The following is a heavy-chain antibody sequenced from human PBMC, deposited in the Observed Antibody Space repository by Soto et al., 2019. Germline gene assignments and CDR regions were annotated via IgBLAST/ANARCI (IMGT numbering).Heavy chain of an antibody. CDR3: ARDSVKERSQAHFYFGMDV. CDR2: ISYSGTT. Sequence: QVQLQESGPGLVKPSQTLSLTCTVSGDSISSGGSYWTWIRQHPGKGLEWIGYISYSGTTYYNPSLKSRLTISVDTSKNQFSLNLSSVTAADTAVYYCARDSVKERSQAHFYFGMDVWGQGTTVTVSS. V-gene: IGHV4-31*03. CDR1: GDSISSGGSY. D-gene: IGHD4-17*01. J-gene: IGHJ6*02.